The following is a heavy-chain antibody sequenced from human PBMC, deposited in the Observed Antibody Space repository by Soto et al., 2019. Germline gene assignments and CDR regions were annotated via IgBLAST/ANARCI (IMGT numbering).Heavy chain of an antibody. Sequence: LRLSCAASGFTFSDYYMSWIRQAPGKGLEWVSYISSSGSTIYYADSVKGRFTISRDNAKNSLYLQMNSLRAEDTAVYYCARLDYGDYVAAFDIWGQGTMVTVSS. J-gene: IGHJ3*02. CDR1: GFTFSDYY. CDR3: ARLDYGDYVAAFDI. D-gene: IGHD4-17*01. CDR2: ISSSGSTI. V-gene: IGHV3-11*01.